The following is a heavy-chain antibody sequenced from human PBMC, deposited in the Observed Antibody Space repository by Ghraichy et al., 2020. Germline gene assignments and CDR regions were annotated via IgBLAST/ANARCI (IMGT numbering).Heavy chain of an antibody. D-gene: IGHD4-17*01. J-gene: IGHJ5*02. CDR3: ARTTPTTNWFDP. CDR1: GGSISSGGYS. Sequence: SETLSLTCAVSGGSISSGGYSWSWIRQPPGKGLEWIGYIYHSGSTYYNPSLKSRVTISVDRSKNQFSLKLSSVTAADTAVYYCARTTPTTNWFDPWGQGTLVTVSS. CDR2: IYHSGST. V-gene: IGHV4-30-2*01.